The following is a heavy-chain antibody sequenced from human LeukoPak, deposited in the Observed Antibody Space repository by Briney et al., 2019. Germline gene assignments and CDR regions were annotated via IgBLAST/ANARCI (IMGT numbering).Heavy chain of an antibody. V-gene: IGHV3-7*01. CDR3: ARDPSRGYSYGYADY. J-gene: IGHJ4*02. D-gene: IGHD5-18*01. CDR1: GFTFSGHW. Sequence: GGSLRLSCAASGFTFSGHWMSWVRQAPGKGLEWVANINQGGSDKYYVDSVKGRFTISRDNARNSLYLQMNSLRAEDTAVYYCARDPSRGYSYGYADYWGQGSLVIVSS. CDR2: INQGGSDK.